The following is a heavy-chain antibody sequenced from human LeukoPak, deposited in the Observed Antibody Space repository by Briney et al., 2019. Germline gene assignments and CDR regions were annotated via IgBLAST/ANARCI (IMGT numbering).Heavy chain of an antibody. V-gene: IGHV3-9*01. J-gene: IGHJ3*02. D-gene: IGHD5-12*01. CDR2: ISWNSGSI. CDR3: AKDATYSGYDYDAFDI. Sequence: PGRSLRLSCAASGFTFDDYAMHWVRQAPGKGLEWVSGISWNSGSIGYADSVKGRFTISRDNAQNSLYLQMNSLRAEDTAVYYCAKDATYSGYDYDAFDIWGQGTMVTVSS. CDR1: GFTFDDYA.